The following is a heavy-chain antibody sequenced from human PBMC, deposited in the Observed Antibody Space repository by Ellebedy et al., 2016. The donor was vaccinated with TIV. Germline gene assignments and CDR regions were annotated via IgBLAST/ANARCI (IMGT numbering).Heavy chain of an antibody. CDR2: LTADGRST. CDR3: RPGHYSDA. Sequence: GESLKISCAASGFSLSNSSMSWIRQAPGKGLEWVSTLTADGRSTYFADSVKGRFTISRDNSKNTVYLQMNSLRSEDTAVYYCRPGHYSDAWGQGTLVTVSS. CDR1: GFSLSNSS. J-gene: IGHJ4*02. V-gene: IGHV3-23*01.